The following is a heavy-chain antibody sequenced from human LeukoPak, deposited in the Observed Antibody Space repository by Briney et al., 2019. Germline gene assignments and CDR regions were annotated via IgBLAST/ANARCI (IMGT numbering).Heavy chain of an antibody. CDR2: IKNKKSGWTT. J-gene: IGHJ4*02. Sequence: SGGSLRLSCAASGFTFSSYAMSWVRQAPGKGLEWVARIKNKKSGWTTDYAAPVKDRFTISRDDSKNTLYLQMNSLRTEDTAVYYCSTGVEAAIHDGYWGQGTLVTVSS. CDR3: STGVEAAIHDGY. D-gene: IGHD5-18*01. V-gene: IGHV3-15*01. CDR1: GFTFSSYA.